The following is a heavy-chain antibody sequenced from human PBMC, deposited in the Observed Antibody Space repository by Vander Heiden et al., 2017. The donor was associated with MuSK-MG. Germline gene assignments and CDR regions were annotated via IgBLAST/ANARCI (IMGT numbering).Heavy chain of an antibody. D-gene: IGHD6-13*01. Sequence: QVQLVQSGAEVKNPGSSVKVSCNASGGTFSSYAISWVRQAPGKGLEWMGGIIPIFGTANYAQKFQGRVTITADESTSTAYMELSSLRSEDTAVYYCGGGLAASGADYWGQGTLVTVSS. CDR1: GGTFSSYA. V-gene: IGHV1-69*01. J-gene: IGHJ4*02. CDR3: GGGLAASGADY. CDR2: IIPIFGTA.